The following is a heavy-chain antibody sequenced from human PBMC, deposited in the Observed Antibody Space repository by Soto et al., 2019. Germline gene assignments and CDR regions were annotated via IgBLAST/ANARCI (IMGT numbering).Heavy chain of an antibody. V-gene: IGHV3-7*01. Sequence: GGSLRLSCAASGFTFSRYWMNWVRQAPGKGLEWVANIKQDGTEKNYVDSVKGRFTISRDNARNSLYLQMDSLRAEDTAVYFCARGDTPMITGMDSFDIWGQGTMVTV. J-gene: IGHJ3*02. CDR1: GFTFSRYW. CDR2: IKQDGTEK. CDR3: ARGDTPMITGMDSFDI. D-gene: IGHD5-18*01.